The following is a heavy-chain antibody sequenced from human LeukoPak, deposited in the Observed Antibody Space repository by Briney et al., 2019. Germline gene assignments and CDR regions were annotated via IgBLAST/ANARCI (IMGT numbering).Heavy chain of an antibody. CDR1: GFTFSSYE. Sequence: PGGSLRLSCAAPGFTFSSYEMNWVRQAPGKGLEWVSYISSSGSTIYYTDSVKGRFTISRDNAKNSLYLQMNSLRAEDTAVYYCAREGSSWAHYFDYWGQGTLVTVSS. V-gene: IGHV3-48*03. J-gene: IGHJ4*02. D-gene: IGHD6-13*01. CDR2: ISSSGSTI. CDR3: AREGSSWAHYFDY.